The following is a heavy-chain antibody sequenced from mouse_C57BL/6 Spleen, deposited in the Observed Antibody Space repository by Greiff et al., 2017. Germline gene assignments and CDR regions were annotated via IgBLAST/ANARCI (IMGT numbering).Heavy chain of an antibody. CDR3: ARDYSNPYYFDY. CDR2: TNPSSGYT. V-gene: IGHV1-7*01. D-gene: IGHD2-5*01. Sequence: QVHVKQSGAELAKPGASVKLSCKASGYTFTSYWMHWVKQRPGQGLEWIGYTNPSSGYTKYNQKFKDKATLTADKSSSTAYMQLSSLTYEDSAVYYCARDYSNPYYFDYWGQGTTLTVAS. CDR1: GYTFTSYW. J-gene: IGHJ2*01.